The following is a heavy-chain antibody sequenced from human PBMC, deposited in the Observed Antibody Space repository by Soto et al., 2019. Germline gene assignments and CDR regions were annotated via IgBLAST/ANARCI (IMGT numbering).Heavy chain of an antibody. CDR3: ARDGARYNWNYATDSYYYYGMDV. CDR2: IYYSGST. D-gene: IGHD1-7*01. CDR1: GGSISSYY. J-gene: IGHJ6*02. V-gene: IGHV4-59*01. Sequence: QVQLQESGPGLVKPSETLSLTCTVSGGSISSYYWSWIRQPPGKGLEWIGYIYYSGSTNYNPSLKSRVTISVDTSKNQFSLKLSSVTAADTAVYYCARDGARYNWNYATDSYYYYGMDVWGQGTTVTVSS.